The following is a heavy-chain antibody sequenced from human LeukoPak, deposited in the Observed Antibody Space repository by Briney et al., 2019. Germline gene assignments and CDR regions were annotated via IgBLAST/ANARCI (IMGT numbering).Heavy chain of an antibody. Sequence: KPSQTLSLTCTVSGGSISSGHYYWTWIRQYPGKGLEWIGYIYYRGHTYSNPSLTSRLTISVDTSKNQFPLRLSSVTAADTAVYYCARDTGCTGGSGSYRFDPWGQGTLVTVSS. CDR2: IYYRGHT. D-gene: IGHD3-10*01. CDR3: ARDTGCTGGSGSYRFDP. CDR1: GGSISSGHYY. V-gene: IGHV4-31*03. J-gene: IGHJ5*02.